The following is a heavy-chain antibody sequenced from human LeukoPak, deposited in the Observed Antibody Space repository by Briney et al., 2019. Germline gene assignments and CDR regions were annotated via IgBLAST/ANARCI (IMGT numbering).Heavy chain of an antibody. CDR3: ARVFRESFSKDY. D-gene: IGHD3-3*01. J-gene: IGHJ4*02. V-gene: IGHV4-61*09. CDR2: IYISGTT. Sequence: SQTLSLTCTVSGDSISSGSYYWSWIRQPAGKGLEWIGHIYISGTTYYTPSLKSRVTISVDTSKNRFSLELSSVTAADTAVYYCARVFRESFSKDYWGQGTLVTVSS. CDR1: GDSISSGSYY.